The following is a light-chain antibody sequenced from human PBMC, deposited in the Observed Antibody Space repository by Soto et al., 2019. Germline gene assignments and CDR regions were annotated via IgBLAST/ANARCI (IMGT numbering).Light chain of an antibody. CDR2: EGS. J-gene: IGLJ1*01. CDR1: SSDVGGYNL. Sequence: QSALTQPASVSGSPGQSITFSCTGTSSDVGGYNLVSWYQQHPGKAPKVIISEGSKRPSGVSSRFSGSKSGNTASLTISGLQAEDEADYYCCSYAGYSTFVFGSGTRSPS. V-gene: IGLV2-23*03. CDR3: CSYAGYSTFV.